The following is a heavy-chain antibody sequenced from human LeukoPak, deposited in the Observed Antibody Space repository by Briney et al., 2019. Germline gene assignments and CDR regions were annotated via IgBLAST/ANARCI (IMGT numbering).Heavy chain of an antibody. CDR1: GYTFTGYY. J-gene: IGHJ4*02. D-gene: IGHD2-8*01. V-gene: IGHV1-69*13. Sequence: SVKVSCNASGYTFTGYYMHWVRQAPGQGLEWMGGIIPLLEETNYAQKFQGRVTITADESTSTAYMELSSLRSEDTAVYYCAETHGVPWGQGTLVTVSS. CDR3: AETHGVP. CDR2: IIPLLEET.